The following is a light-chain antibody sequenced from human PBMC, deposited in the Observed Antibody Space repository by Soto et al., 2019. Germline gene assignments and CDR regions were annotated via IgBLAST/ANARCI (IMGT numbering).Light chain of an antibody. CDR2: DAS. CDR1: QSVRSY. Sequence: ESVFTRAPATMSLSPGERATLSCRASQSVRSYLAWYQQKPGQSPRLLIYDASNRATDIPARFSGSGSGTDFTLTISSLEPEDFAVYYCHQRFSRPLTFGGGTKVDIK. V-gene: IGKV3-11*01. J-gene: IGKJ4*01. CDR3: HQRFSRPLT.